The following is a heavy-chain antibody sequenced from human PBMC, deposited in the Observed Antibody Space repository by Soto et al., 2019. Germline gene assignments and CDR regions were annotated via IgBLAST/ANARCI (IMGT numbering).Heavy chain of an antibody. D-gene: IGHD6-19*01. J-gene: IGHJ4*02. CDR1: GGSISGSY. CDR3: ARSVAVPGAHIDY. Sequence: SETLSLISSVSGGSISGSYWSCIRQSPGKGLEWLGYVYYTGSTNYSPSLRSRVSISVDTSKNEFSLRLSSVTAADTAVYFCARSVAVPGAHIDYWGQGTQVTVSS. CDR2: VYYTGST. V-gene: IGHV4-59*01.